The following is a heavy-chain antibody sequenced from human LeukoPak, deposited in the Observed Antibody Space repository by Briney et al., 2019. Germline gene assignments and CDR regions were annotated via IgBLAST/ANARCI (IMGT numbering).Heavy chain of an antibody. D-gene: IGHD3-22*01. V-gene: IGHV4-61*02. CDR3: AKAANYYDSSGHDY. CDR1: GGSISSGSYY. J-gene: IGHJ4*02. CDR2: IYTSGST. Sequence: SETLSLTCTVSGGSISSGSYYWSWIRQPAGKGLEWIGRIYTSGSTNYNPSLKSRVTISVDTSKNQFSLKLSSVTAADTAVYYCAKAANYYDSSGHDYWGQGTLVTVSS.